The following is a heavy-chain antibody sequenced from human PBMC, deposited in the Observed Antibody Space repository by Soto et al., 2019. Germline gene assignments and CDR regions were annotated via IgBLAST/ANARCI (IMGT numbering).Heavy chain of an antibody. CDR3: ARYGDYGAFDY. Sequence: GGSLRLSCAASGFTFSSYGTHWVRQAPGKGLEWVAVVWYDGSNKYNADSVKGRFTISRDNSKNTLYLQMNSLRAEDTAVYYCARYGDYGAFDYWGQGTLVTVSS. CDR2: VWYDGSNK. V-gene: IGHV3-33*01. CDR1: GFTFSSYG. J-gene: IGHJ4*02. D-gene: IGHD4-17*01.